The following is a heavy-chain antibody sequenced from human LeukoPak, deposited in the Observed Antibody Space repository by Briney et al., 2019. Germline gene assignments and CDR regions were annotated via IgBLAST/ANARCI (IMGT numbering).Heavy chain of an antibody. J-gene: IGHJ1*01. V-gene: IGHV4-39*07. Sequence: KSSETLSLTCTVSGGSISSSSYYWGWIRQPPGKGLEWIGSIYYSGSTYYNPSLKSRVTMSVDTSKNQFSLKLSSVTAADTAVYYCARARGYYYSEYFQHWGQGTLVTVTS. CDR3: ARARGYYYSEYFQH. CDR1: GGSISSSSYY. D-gene: IGHD3-22*01. CDR2: IYYSGST.